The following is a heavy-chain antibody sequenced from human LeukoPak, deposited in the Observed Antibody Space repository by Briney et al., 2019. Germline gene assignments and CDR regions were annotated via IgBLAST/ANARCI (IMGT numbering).Heavy chain of an antibody. D-gene: IGHD3-22*01. CDR3: ARTSYDSGGYDIVYFDY. J-gene: IGHJ4*02. V-gene: IGHV4-4*09. Sequence: SETLSLTCTVSARSISSYYSGWIRQPPEEGLGWNGSIFTSVSTNYNPSHKIRVTISVDTSKNQFSLKLSSVTAADTAVYYCARTSYDSGGYDIVYFDYWGQGTLVTVSS. CDR2: IFTSVST. CDR1: ARSISSYY.